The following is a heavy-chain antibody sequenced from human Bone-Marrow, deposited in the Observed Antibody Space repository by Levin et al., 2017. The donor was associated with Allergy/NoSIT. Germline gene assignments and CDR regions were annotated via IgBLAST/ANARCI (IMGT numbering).Heavy chain of an antibody. V-gene: IGHV3-30-3*01. CDR2: ISYDGSKT. CDR3: ARDRGTQLWFGDY. CDR1: GFTFRSYA. D-gene: IGHD3-10*01. Sequence: GGSLRLSCAASGFTFRSYAIHWVRQAPGKGLEWVAAISYDGSKTYYADSVQGRLTISRDNSKNTLSLQMNSLRADDTAVYYCARDRGTQLWFGDYWGQGTLVTVSS. J-gene: IGHJ4*02.